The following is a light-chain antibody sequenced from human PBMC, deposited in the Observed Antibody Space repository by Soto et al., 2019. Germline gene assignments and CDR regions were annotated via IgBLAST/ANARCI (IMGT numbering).Light chain of an antibody. V-gene: IGKV1-5*03. J-gene: IGKJ1*01. Sequence: DIQMTQSPSPLSASVGERVTITCRASESISNWLAWYQQKPGKAPKLLIYKASTLKSGVPSRFSGSGSGTEFTLTISSLQPDDFATYYCQHYNSYSEAFGQGTKGDIK. CDR2: KAS. CDR1: ESISNW. CDR3: QHYNSYSEA.